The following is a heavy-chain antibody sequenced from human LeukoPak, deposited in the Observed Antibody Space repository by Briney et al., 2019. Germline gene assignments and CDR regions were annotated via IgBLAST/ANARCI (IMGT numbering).Heavy chain of an antibody. D-gene: IGHD3-22*01. CDR3: ARFSSGYYADAFDI. CDR2: INPSGGST. CDR1: GYTFTGYY. Sequence: ASVKVSCKASGYTFTGYYMHWVRQAPGQGLEWMGIINPSGGSTSYAQKFQGRVTITADESTSTAYMELSSLRSEDTAVYYCARFSSGYYADAFDIWGQGTMVTVSS. J-gene: IGHJ3*02. V-gene: IGHV1-46*01.